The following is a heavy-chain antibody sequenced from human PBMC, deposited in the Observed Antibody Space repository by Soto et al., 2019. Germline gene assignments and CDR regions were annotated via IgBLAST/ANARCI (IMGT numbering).Heavy chain of an antibody. CDR1: GDSINNTYW. J-gene: IGHJ4*02. CDR3: ERAPGLGVAHIDY. D-gene: IGHD6-19*01. V-gene: IGHV4-4*02. Sequence: SETLSLTCFVSGDSINNTYWWSWVRQAPEKGLECIGEIYHTGGRSYMPSLRGRITLSVDTYKNQFSLKLTSVTAADTAVYYCERAPGLGVAHIDYWGQATLVT. CDR2: IYHTGGR.